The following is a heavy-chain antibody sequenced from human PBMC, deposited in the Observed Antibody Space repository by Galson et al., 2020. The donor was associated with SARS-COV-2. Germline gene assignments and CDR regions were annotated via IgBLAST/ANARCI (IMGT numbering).Heavy chain of an antibody. J-gene: IGHJ6*03. CDR3: ARASKHYNFLTGYLNYYYYYMDV. V-gene: IGHV1-8*03. Sequence: ASVQVSCEASGYTFANYDVNWVRQATGQGLAWMGWMNPKSGNTGYAQRFQGRVTITRDTSINTAYLELSSLRSEDTAVYYCARASKHYNFLTGYLNYYYYYMDVWGTGTTVTISS. CDR1: GYTFANYD. CDR2: MNPKSGNT. D-gene: IGHD3-9*01.